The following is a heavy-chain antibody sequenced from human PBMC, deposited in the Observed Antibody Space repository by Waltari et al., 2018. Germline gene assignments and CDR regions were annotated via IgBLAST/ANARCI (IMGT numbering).Heavy chain of an antibody. J-gene: IGHJ3*02. D-gene: IGHD5-12*01. Sequence: QVRLQQWGAGLLKPSETLSLTCAFYGGSFSDYYWSWIRQPPGGGLEWMGEINHSGSTSYHPSLKSGVTTSVDMSKNQFSLNLTSVTGADTAMYYCARRNPLSLIVADEGAFDIWGQGTMVSVSS. CDR3: ARRNPLSLIVADEGAFDI. V-gene: IGHV4-34*01. CDR2: INHSGST. CDR1: GGSFSDYY.